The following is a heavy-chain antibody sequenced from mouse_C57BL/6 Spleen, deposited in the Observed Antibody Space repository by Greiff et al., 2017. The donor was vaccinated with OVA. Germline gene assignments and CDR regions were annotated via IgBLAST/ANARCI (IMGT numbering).Heavy chain of an antibody. CDR2: IDPEDGDT. CDR1: GFNIKDYY. J-gene: IGHJ3*01. V-gene: IGHV14-1*01. D-gene: IGHD2-1*01. Sequence: VQLKESGAELVRPGASVKLSCTASGFNIKDYYMHWVKQRPEQGLEWIGRIDPEDGDTEYAPKFQGKATMTADTSSNTAYLQLSSLTSEDTAVYYCTTRDYGNYGGFAYWGQGTLVTVSA. CDR3: TTRDYGNYGGFAY.